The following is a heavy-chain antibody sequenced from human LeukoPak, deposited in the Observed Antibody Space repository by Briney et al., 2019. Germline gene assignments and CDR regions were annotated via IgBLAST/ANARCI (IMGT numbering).Heavy chain of an antibody. V-gene: IGHV3-23*01. CDR3: AKPRGVSNYYYYYMDV. Sequence: GGSLRLSCVASGFTFNNYAMSWVRQAPGKGLEWVSAIPVNGGSTFYAASVKGRFTISRDNFRNTLYLQMNSLRAEDTAVYYCAKPRGVSNYYYYYMDVWGKGTTVTVSS. CDR1: GFTFNNYA. D-gene: IGHD3-10*01. J-gene: IGHJ6*03. CDR2: IPVNGGST.